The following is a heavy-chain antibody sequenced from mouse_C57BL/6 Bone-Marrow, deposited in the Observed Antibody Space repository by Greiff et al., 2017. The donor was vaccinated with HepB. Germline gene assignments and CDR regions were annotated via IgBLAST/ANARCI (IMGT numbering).Heavy chain of an antibody. CDR1: GFTFSDYG. Sequence: EVKVVDSGGGLVKPGGSLKLSCAASGFTFSDYGMHWVRQAPEKGLEWVAYISSGSSTIYYADTVKGRFTISRDNAKNTLFLQMTSLRSEDTAMYYCARNGYDYDVGYWGQGTTLTVSS. CDR3: ARNGYDYDVGY. CDR2: ISSGSSTI. V-gene: IGHV5-17*01. D-gene: IGHD2-4*01. J-gene: IGHJ2*01.